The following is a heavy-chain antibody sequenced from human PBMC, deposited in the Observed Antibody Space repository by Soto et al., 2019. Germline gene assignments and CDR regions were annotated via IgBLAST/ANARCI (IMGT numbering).Heavy chain of an antibody. V-gene: IGHV1-8*02. CDR3: ARMESFGSLNWFDP. J-gene: IGHJ5*02. Sequence: GASVKVSCKASGYTFTNNDVSWVRQATGQGLEWMGWMNPGRGDTGYAQKFQGRVTMTRDISIATAYMELNSLTSEDTAIYYCARMESFGSLNWFDPWGQGTLVTVSS. CDR2: MNPGRGDT. D-gene: IGHD5-18*01. CDR1: GYTFTNND.